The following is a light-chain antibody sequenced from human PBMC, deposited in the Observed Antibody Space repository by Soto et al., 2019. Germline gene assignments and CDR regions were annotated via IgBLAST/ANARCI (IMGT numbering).Light chain of an antibody. CDR2: EVS. Sequence: QSALTQPASVSGSPGQSITISCTGTSSDVGGYNYVSWYQQHPGKAPKLMIYEVSNRPSGVSNRFSGSKSGNTASLTISGLQAVDEADSYCSSYTSSSTLVVFGGGTKLTVL. J-gene: IGLJ2*01. V-gene: IGLV2-14*01. CDR1: SSDVGGYNY. CDR3: SSYTSSSTLVV.